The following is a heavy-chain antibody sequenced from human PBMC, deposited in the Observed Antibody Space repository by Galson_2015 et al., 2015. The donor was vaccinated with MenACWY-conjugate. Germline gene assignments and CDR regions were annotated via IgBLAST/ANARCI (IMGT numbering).Heavy chain of an antibody. V-gene: IGHV5-10-1*01. J-gene: IGHJ4*02. CDR2: IDPSDSYS. CDR3: ARLSYCYGGSCYPDY. D-gene: IGHD2-15*01. Sequence: SGAEVKKPGESLRISCKGSGYSFITYWISWVRQMPGKGLEWMGRIDPSDSYSNYSPSFEGHVTIPADKSISTAYLQWSSLKASDAAMYYCARLSYCYGGSCYPDYWGQGTLVTVSS. CDR1: GYSFITYW.